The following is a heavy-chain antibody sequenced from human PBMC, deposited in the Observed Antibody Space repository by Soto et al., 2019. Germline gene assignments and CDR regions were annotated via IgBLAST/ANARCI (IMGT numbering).Heavy chain of an antibody. V-gene: IGHV3-30-3*01. J-gene: IGHJ4*02. Sequence: QVQLVESGGGVVQPGRSLRLSCAASGFTFSTHAMHWVSQAPGKGLECVAIVSFDGSNKYYADSVKGRFTISRVNSKNTLYLQMSGLTPEDTAVYYRARDQTGITTAGGGRIDHWGQGTLVTVSS. CDR2: VSFDGSNK. CDR1: GFTFSTHA. D-gene: IGHD6-13*01. CDR3: ARDQTGITTAGGGRIDH.